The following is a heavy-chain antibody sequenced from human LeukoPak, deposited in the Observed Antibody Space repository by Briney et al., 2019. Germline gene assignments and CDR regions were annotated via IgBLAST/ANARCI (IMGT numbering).Heavy chain of an antibody. D-gene: IGHD2-2*01. CDR3: ASLPYCSSTTCPLDY. CDR1: GGSISSYY. Sequence: PSETLSLTCTVSGGSISSYYWSWIRQPPGKGLEWIGYIYYSGSTNYNPSLKSRVTISVDTSKNQFFLKLSSVTAADTAVYYCASLPYCSSTTCPLDYWGQGTLVIVSS. V-gene: IGHV4-59*01. J-gene: IGHJ4*02. CDR2: IYYSGST.